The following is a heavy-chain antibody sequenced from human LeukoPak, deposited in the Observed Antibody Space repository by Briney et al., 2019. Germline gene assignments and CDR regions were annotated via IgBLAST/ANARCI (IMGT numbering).Heavy chain of an antibody. CDR1: GFTFSSYE. D-gene: IGHD3-10*01. CDR3: ARDRAHYGSGSGTRKFDP. CDR2: ISNSGSTK. V-gene: IGHV3-48*03. Sequence: GGSLRLSCAASGFTFSSYEMNWIRQAPGKGLEWISYISNSGSTKYCADSVKGRFTISRDNAKNSLYLQMNSLRAEDTAVYYCARDRAHYGSGSGTRKFDPWGQGTLVTVSS. J-gene: IGHJ5*02.